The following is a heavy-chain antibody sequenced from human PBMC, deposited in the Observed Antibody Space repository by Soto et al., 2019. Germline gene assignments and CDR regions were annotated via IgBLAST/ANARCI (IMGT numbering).Heavy chain of an antibody. CDR3: VRDQKAYYFDY. V-gene: IGHV4-30-4*01. Sequence: TLSLTCTVSGGSISSGDYYWSWIRQPPGKGLEWIGYIYYSGSTYYNPSLKSRVTISADTSKNQFSLKLSSVTAADTAVYYCVRDQKAYYFDYWGQGTLVTVSS. J-gene: IGHJ4*02. CDR2: IYYSGST. CDR1: GGSISSGDYY.